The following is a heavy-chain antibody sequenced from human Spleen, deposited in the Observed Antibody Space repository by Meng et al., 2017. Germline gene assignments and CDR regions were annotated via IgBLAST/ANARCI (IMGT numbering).Heavy chain of an antibody. V-gene: IGHV3-21*01. J-gene: IGHJ4*02. D-gene: IGHD2-15*01. CDR1: GFTFSSFT. CDR3: ARGRILGQLGYFDY. CDR2: IKSTSDRI. Sequence: GESLKISCAASGFTFSSFTMNWVRQAPGKGPEWVSSIKSTSDRIYYANSLKGRFTISRDNAKKSLYLQMNSLRVEDTAVYYCARGRILGQLGYFDYGGQGTRVTVSS.